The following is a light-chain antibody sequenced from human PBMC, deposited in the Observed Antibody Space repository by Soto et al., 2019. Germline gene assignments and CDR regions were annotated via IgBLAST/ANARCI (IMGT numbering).Light chain of an antibody. J-gene: IGKJ1*01. CDR1: QGGSND. CDR3: LQYNSYPRT. V-gene: IGKV1-17*01. Sequence: DIQMTQSPSSLSASVGDRVTISCRASQGGSNDLAWYQQKPGEAPKGLIYTASSLHSGVPSRFSGSGSGTAFTLTISSLQPEDFATDDCLQYNSYPRTFGQGNKVEIK. CDR2: TAS.